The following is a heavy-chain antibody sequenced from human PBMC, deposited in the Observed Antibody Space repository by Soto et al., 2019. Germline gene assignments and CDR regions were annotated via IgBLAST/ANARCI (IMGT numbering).Heavy chain of an antibody. J-gene: IGHJ4*02. V-gene: IGHV4-59*12. CDR2: IYYSGST. Sequence: SETLSLTCTVSGGSISSYYWSWIRQPPGKGLEWIGYIYYSGSTNYNPSLKGRFTISRDNAKNSLYLQMNSLRAEDTAVYYCARDMCGGSCYRLFDYWGQGTLVTVPS. CDR1: GGSISSYY. CDR3: ARDMCGGSCYRLFDY. D-gene: IGHD2-15*01.